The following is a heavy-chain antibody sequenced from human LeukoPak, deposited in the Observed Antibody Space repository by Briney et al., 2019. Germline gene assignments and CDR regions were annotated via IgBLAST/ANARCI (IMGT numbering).Heavy chain of an antibody. Sequence: ASVKVSCKASGYTFTGYYMHWVRQAPGQGLEWMGWINPNSGGTNYAQKFQGRATMTRDTSISTAYMELRSLRSDDTAVYYCARGSGVTAMLHYFDYWGQGTLVTVSS. CDR1: GYTFTGYY. D-gene: IGHD5-18*01. CDR3: ARGSGVTAMLHYFDY. CDR2: INPNSGGT. V-gene: IGHV1-2*02. J-gene: IGHJ4*02.